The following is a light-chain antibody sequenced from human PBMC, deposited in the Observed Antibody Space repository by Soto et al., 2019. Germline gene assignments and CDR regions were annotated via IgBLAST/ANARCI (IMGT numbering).Light chain of an antibody. CDR3: QQSDSSPT. CDR2: AAS. V-gene: IGKV1-39*01. CDR1: QSITNY. Sequence: DIEMTKSPSSLSASIGDRVTITYRASQSITNYLNWYQQTPAKAPKLLVYAASSLQDGVPSRFSGSGSGTDFTLTISSLQPEDFATYYWQQSDSSPTFGQGNKVDIK. J-gene: IGKJ2*01.